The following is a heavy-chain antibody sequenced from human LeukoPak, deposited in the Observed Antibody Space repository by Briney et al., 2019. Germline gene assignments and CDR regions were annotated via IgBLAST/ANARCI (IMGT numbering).Heavy chain of an antibody. Sequence: SETLSLTCTVSGGSISSGSYYWSWIRQPAGKGLEWFGRIYTSGSTNYTPSLKSRVTISVDTSKNQFSLKLSSVTAADTAVYYCARDYCGGDCYLDNWFDPWGQGTLVTVSS. CDR1: GGSISSGSYY. V-gene: IGHV4-61*02. J-gene: IGHJ5*02. CDR2: IYTSGST. D-gene: IGHD2-21*01. CDR3: ARDYCGGDCYLDNWFDP.